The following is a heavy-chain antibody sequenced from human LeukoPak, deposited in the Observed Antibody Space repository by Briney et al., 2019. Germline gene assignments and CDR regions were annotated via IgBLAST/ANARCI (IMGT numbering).Heavy chain of an antibody. V-gene: IGHV3-23*01. CDR1: GFTFSSYA. D-gene: IGHD3-22*01. CDR2: ISGSGGST. Sequence: GGSLRLSCAASGFTFSSYAMSWVRQAPGKGLEWVSAISGSGGSTYYADSVKGRFTISRDNSKNTLYLQMNSLRAEDTAVYYCAKSHYYDSSGSVYFDYWGQGTLVTVSS. CDR3: AKSHYYDSSGSVYFDY. J-gene: IGHJ4*02.